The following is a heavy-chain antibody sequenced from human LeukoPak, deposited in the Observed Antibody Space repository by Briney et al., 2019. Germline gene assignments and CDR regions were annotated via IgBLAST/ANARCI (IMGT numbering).Heavy chain of an antibody. D-gene: IGHD4-17*01. V-gene: IGHV1-69*10. Sequence: ASVKVSCKTSGDILTSYGISWVRQAPGQGLEWMGGIIATLGTTNYAQKFQGRVTIDADKSTSTAYMELNSLRSEDTAVYYCARSPDYGDYADTLYYYYYYMDVWGKGTTVTVSS. CDR2: IIATLGTT. J-gene: IGHJ6*03. CDR3: ARSPDYGDYADTLYYYYYYMDV. CDR1: GDILTSYG.